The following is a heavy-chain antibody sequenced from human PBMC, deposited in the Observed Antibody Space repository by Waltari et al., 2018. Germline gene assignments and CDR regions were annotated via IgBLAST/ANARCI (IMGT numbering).Heavy chain of an antibody. CDR1: GGSISSSSYY. J-gene: IGHJ4*02. Sequence: QLQLQESGPGLVKPSETLSLTCTVSGGSISSSSYYWGWIRQPPGKGLEWIGSIYYSGSTYYNPSLKSRVTISVDTSKNQFSLKLSSVTAADTAVYYCARDGQQLVRSPSDYWGQGTLVIVSS. V-gene: IGHV4-39*07. D-gene: IGHD6-13*01. CDR3: ARDGQQLVRSPSDY. CDR2: IYYSGST.